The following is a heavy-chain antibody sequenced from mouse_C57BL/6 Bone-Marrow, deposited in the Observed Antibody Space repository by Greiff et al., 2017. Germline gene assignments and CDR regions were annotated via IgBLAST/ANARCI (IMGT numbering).Heavy chain of an antibody. D-gene: IGHD3-3*01. V-gene: IGHV5-9-1*02. CDR1: GFSFSSYA. J-gene: IGHJ3*01. CDR3: TSVRWLAFAY. Sequence: EVKLVESGEGLVKPGGSLKLSCAASGFSFSSYAMSWVRQTPEKRLEWVAYISSGGDYIYYADTVKGRFTISRDNARNTLYLQMSSLKSEDTAMYYCTSVRWLAFAYWGQGTLVTVSA. CDR2: ISSGGDYI.